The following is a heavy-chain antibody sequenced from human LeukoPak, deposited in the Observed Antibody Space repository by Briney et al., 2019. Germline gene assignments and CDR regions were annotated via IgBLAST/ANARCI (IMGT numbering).Heavy chain of an antibody. Sequence: PGGSLSLSCAASGFTFSVYGMHWARQAPGKGLEWVAVISYDGSNKYYADSVKGRFTISRDNSKNTLYLQMNSLRAEDTAVYDCANTLGYGSSWWGQGTLVTVSS. CDR3: ANTLGYGSSW. V-gene: IGHV3-30*18. CDR1: GFTFSVYG. D-gene: IGHD6-13*01. CDR2: ISYDGSNK. J-gene: IGHJ4*02.